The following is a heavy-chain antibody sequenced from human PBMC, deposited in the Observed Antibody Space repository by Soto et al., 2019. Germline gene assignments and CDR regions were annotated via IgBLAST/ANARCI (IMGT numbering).Heavy chain of an antibody. J-gene: IGHJ3*02. Sequence: EAHLLESGGGLVQPGGSLRLSCAASGFTFSRNAMSWVRQAPGKGLEWVSAVSSSGGGTFYADSVKGRFTISRDNTKNTLFLQMDSLRGEDTALYYCANRNYYDTSGYRHDAFDIWGQGTMVTVSS. V-gene: IGHV3-23*01. CDR3: ANRNYYDTSGYRHDAFDI. D-gene: IGHD3-22*01. CDR2: VSSSGGGT. CDR1: GFTFSRNA.